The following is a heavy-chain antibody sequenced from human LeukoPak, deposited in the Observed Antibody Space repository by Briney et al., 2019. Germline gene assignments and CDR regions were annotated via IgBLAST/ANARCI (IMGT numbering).Heavy chain of an antibody. Sequence: ASVKVSCKASGYTFTSYGISWARQAPGQGLEWMGWISAYNGNTNYAQKLQGRVTMTTDTSTSTAYMELRSLRSDDTAVYYCARDYGRDSNYWFDPWGQGTLVTVSS. J-gene: IGHJ5*02. CDR2: ISAYNGNT. CDR1: GYTFTSYG. CDR3: ARDYGRDSNYWFDP. D-gene: IGHD4-11*01. V-gene: IGHV1-18*01.